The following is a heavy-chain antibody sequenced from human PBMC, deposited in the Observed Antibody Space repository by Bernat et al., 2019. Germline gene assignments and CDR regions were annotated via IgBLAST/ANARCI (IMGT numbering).Heavy chain of an antibody. D-gene: IGHD2-2*01. CDR1: GFTFSSYA. CDR2: ISYDGSNK. Sequence: QVQLVESGGGVVQPGRSLRLSCAASGFTFSSYAMHWVRQAPGKGLEWVAVISYDGSNKYYADSVKGRFTISRDNSKNTLYLQMNSLRAEDTAVYYCARAAVVVPAGGFDYWGQGTLVTVSS. CDR3: ARAAVVVPAGGFDY. V-gene: IGHV3-30-3*01. J-gene: IGHJ4*02.